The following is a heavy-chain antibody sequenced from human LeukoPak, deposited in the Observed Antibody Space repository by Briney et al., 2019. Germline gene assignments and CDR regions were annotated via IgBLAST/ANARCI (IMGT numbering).Heavy chain of an antibody. CDR3: AREGPKYYYDSSGPNWFDP. CDR2: INPNSGGT. CDR1: GYTFTGYY. Sequence: VASVKVSCKASGYTFTGYYMHWVRQAPGQGLEWMGWINPNSGGTSYAQKFQGRVTMTRDTSISTAYMELSRLRSDDTAVYYCAREGPKYYYDSSGPNWFDPWGQGTLVTVSS. J-gene: IGHJ5*02. V-gene: IGHV1-2*02. D-gene: IGHD3-22*01.